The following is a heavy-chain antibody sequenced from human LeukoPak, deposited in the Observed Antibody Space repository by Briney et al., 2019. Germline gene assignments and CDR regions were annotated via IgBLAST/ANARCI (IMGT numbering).Heavy chain of an antibody. CDR1: GYTFTGYY. J-gene: IGHJ4*02. CDR3: AREFSGYSYDY. D-gene: IGHD5-18*01. CDR2: IIPIFGTA. Sequence: GASVKVSCKASGYTFTGYYMHWVRQAPGQGFEWMGRIIPIFGTANYAQKFQGRVTITTDESTSTAYMELSSLRSEDTAVYYCAREFSGYSYDYWGQGTLVTVSS. V-gene: IGHV1-69*05.